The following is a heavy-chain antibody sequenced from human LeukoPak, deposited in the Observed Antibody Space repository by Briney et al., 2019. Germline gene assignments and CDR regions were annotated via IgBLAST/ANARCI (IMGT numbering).Heavy chain of an antibody. Sequence: GGSLRLSCAASGFTFTDYAMAWVRQAPGKGLEWVSAISGSGGTTHYAESVKGRYTISRDNSKTTLYLQMNSLRAEDTAVYYCARAWPWYDPWGQGTLVTVSS. V-gene: IGHV3-23*01. CDR3: ARAWPWYDP. J-gene: IGHJ5*02. CDR2: ISGSGGTT. CDR1: GFTFTDYA.